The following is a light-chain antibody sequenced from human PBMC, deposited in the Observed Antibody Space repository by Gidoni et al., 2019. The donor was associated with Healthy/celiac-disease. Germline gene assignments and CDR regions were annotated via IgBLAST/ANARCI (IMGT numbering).Light chain of an antibody. CDR2: KAS. Sequence: QMTQSPSTLSASVGDRVTITCRASQSISSWLAWYQQKPGKAPKLLIYKASSLESGVPSRFSGSGSGTEFTLTISSLQPDDFATYYCQQYNSYSRTFGQXTKVEIK. V-gene: IGKV1-5*03. J-gene: IGKJ1*01. CDR1: QSISSW. CDR3: QQYNSYSRT.